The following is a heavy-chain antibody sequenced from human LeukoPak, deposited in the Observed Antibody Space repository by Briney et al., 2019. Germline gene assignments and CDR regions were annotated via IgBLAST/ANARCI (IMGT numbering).Heavy chain of an antibody. J-gene: IGHJ4*02. CDR3: ARVITMVRGIRTVYYFDY. Sequence: PSETLSLTCGVSGGSISSNNWWSWVRQPPGKGLEWIGEIYLSGSTNYNPSLKNRVTISIDESKNQFSLRLSSVTAADTAVYYCARVITMVRGIRTVYYFDYWGQGDLVTVSS. CDR1: GGSISSNNW. CDR2: IYLSGST. D-gene: IGHD3-10*01. V-gene: IGHV4-4*02.